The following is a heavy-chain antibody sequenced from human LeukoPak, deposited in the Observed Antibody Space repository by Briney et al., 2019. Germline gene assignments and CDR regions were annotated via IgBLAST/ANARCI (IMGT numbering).Heavy chain of an antibody. CDR1: GFTFSSYS. D-gene: IGHD6-13*01. V-gene: IGHV3-48*04. CDR2: ISSSSSTI. Sequence: GGSLRLSCAASGFTFSSYSVNWVRQAPGKGLEWVSYISSSSSTIYYADSVKGRFTISRDNAKNSLYLQMNSLRAEDTALYYCARIAAAGRGYWGQGTLVTVSS. J-gene: IGHJ4*02. CDR3: ARIAAAGRGY.